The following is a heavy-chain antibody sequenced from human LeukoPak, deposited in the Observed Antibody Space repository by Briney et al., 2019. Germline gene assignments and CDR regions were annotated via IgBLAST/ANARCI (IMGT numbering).Heavy chain of an antibody. J-gene: IGHJ4*02. CDR1: GDSVSSNSAA. D-gene: IGHD3-10*01. V-gene: IGHV6-1*01. CDR2: TYYRSKWSN. Sequence: QTLSLTCAISGDSVSSNSAAWNWIRLSPSRGLEWLGRTYYRSKWSNDYAVSVKSRISINADTSKNQFSMHLNSVTPEDAAMYFCARGVSGSGFDYWGQGTLVTVSS. CDR3: ARGVSGSGFDY.